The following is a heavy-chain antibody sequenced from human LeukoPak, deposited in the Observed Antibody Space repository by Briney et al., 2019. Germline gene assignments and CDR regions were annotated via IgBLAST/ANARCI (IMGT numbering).Heavy chain of an antibody. J-gene: IGHJ3*02. V-gene: IGHV4-4*02. D-gene: IGHD5-24*01. Sequence: SETLSLTCAVSGGSISSSNWWNWVRQPPGKGLEWIGEINHSGSTNYNPSLKSRVTISVDTSKNQFSLKLSSVTAADTAVYYCAREEMATNAFDIWGQGTMVTVSS. CDR2: INHSGST. CDR1: GGSISSSNW. CDR3: AREEMATNAFDI.